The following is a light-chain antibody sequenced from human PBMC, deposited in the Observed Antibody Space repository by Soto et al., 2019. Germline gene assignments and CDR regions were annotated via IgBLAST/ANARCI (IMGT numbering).Light chain of an antibody. CDR1: SNDVGSYNL. CDR3: CSYAGSSTFEV. V-gene: IGLV2-23*02. J-gene: IGLJ1*01. Sequence: QSVLTQPASVSGSPGQSITISCTGTSNDVGSYNLVSWYQQHPGKAPKLIIYEVSKRPSGVSNRFSASKSGNTASLTISGLQAEDEADYYCCSYAGSSTFEVFGTGTKLTVL. CDR2: EVS.